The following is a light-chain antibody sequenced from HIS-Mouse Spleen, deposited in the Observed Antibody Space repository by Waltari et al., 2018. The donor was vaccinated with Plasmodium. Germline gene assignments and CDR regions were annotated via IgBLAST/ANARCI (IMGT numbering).Light chain of an antibody. CDR3: QQYGSSGT. Sequence: EIVLTQSPGTLSLSPGERATLSCRASQSVSSSYLAWYQQKPGQAPRLLIYGASSRATGIPDRFGGRGAGTDFTLTISRLEPEDFAVYYWQQYGSSGTFGQGTKVEIK. J-gene: IGKJ1*01. V-gene: IGKV3-20*01. CDR1: QSVSSSY. CDR2: GAS.